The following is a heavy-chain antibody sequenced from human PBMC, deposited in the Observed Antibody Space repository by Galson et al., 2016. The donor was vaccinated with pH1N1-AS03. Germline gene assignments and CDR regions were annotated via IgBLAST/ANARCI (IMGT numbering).Heavy chain of an antibody. CDR1: GGSISSSSYY. D-gene: IGHD2-21*02. J-gene: IGHJ2*01. Sequence: ETLSLTCTVSGGSISSSSYYWGWIRQPPGKGLEWISNIYYTGSTYYNPSLKSRVTVSIDTSKNQFSLKVSSVTAADTAVYYCARLVVLTALRDAWYFDLWGRGTLVTVSS. V-gene: IGHV4-39*01. CDR2: IYYTGST. CDR3: ARLVVLTALRDAWYFDL.